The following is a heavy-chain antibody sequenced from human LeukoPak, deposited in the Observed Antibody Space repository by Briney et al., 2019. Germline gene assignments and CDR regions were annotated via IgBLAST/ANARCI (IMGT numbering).Heavy chain of an antibody. V-gene: IGHV1-46*01. CDR1: GYAFTSYY. Sequence: GASVKVSCKASGYAFTSYYMHWVRQAPGQGLEWMGIINPSGGSTSYAQKFQGRVTMTRDTSTSTVYMELSSLRSEDTAVYYCARDINPGVTTYDGGFDYWGQGTLVTVSS. CDR3: ARDINPGVTTYDGGFDY. D-gene: IGHD4-17*01. CDR2: INPSGGST. J-gene: IGHJ4*02.